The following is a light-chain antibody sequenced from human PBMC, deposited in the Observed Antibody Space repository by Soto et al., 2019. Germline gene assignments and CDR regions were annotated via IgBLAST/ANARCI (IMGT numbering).Light chain of an antibody. CDR3: QQYGSSPPWT. V-gene: IGKV3-20*01. CDR1: QSVSSSY. CDR2: GAS. J-gene: IGKJ1*01. Sequence: EIVLTQSPGTLSLSPGERATLSCRAIQSVSSSYLAWYQQKPGQAPRLLIYGASSRATGIPDRLSGSGSGTDFTLTISRLEPEDFAVYYCQQYGSSPPWTFGQGTRWIS.